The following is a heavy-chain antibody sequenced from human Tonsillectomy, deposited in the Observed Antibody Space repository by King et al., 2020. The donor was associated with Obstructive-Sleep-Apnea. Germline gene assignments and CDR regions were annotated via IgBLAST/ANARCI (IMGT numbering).Heavy chain of an antibody. J-gene: IGHJ4*02. V-gene: IGHV3-30*04. CDR2: ISYDGSNK. CDR1: GFTFSSYA. Sequence: VQLVESGGGVVQPGRSLRLSCAASGFTFSSYAMHWVRQAPGKGLEWVAVISYDGSNKYYADSVKGRFTISRDNSKNTLYLQMNSLRAEDTAVYYCARGGAYYYDRSGYLIDYWGQGTLVTVSS. D-gene: IGHD3-22*01. CDR3: ARGGAYYYDRSGYLIDY.